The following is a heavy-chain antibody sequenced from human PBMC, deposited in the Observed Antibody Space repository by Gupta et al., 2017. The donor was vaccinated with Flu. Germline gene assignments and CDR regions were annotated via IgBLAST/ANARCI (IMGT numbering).Heavy chain of an antibody. V-gene: IGHV4-34*01. Sequence: QSRGEGVKGIGEIECRGNTNYNPSLRSRVTISLDTSKNQISLILTSVTAADTAIYYCARVGLVGFGSNWFDPWGQGTLVTVSS. J-gene: IGHJ5*02. CDR2: IECRGNT. D-gene: IGHD1-26*01. CDR3: ARVGLVGFGSNWFDP.